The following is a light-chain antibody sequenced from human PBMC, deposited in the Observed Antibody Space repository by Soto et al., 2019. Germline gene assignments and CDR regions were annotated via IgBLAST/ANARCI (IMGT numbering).Light chain of an antibody. V-gene: IGKV3-20*01. J-gene: IGKJ1*01. CDR3: QQYGSSPPT. CDR1: QSVSSSY. Sequence: ESVLTQSPGTLSLSQGERATLSCRASQSVSSSYLAWYQQKPGQAPRLLIYGASSRATGIPDRFSGSGSGTDFTLTISRLEPEDFAVYYCQQYGSSPPTFGQGTKV. CDR2: GAS.